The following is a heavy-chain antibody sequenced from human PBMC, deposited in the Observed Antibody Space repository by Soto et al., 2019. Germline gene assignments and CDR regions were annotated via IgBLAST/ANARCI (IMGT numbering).Heavy chain of an antibody. Sequence: GGSLRLSCAASGFTFSSYSMNWVRQAPGKGLEWVSSISSSSSYIYYADSVKGRFTISRDNAKNSLYLQMNSLRAEDTAVYYCARVSGYDDAFDIWGQGTMVTVSS. J-gene: IGHJ3*02. D-gene: IGHD5-12*01. V-gene: IGHV3-21*01. CDR2: ISSSSSYI. CDR3: ARVSGYDDAFDI. CDR1: GFTFSSYS.